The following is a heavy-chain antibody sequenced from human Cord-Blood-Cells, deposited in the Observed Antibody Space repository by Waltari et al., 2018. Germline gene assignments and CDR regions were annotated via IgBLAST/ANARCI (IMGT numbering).Heavy chain of an antibody. V-gene: IGHV1-2*07. CDR3: ATVAPAAIGFAFDI. D-gene: IGHD2-2*02. CDR1: GYTFTGYY. J-gene: IGHJ3*02. Sequence: QVQLVQSGAEVKKPGASVKVSCKASGYTFTGYYMHWVRQAPGQGLEWMGWINPNSRGTNYAHKFQGRVTTTRDTSISTPYMELSSPRSDDTPVYYCATVAPAAIGFAFDIWGQGTMVTVSA. CDR2: INPNSRGT.